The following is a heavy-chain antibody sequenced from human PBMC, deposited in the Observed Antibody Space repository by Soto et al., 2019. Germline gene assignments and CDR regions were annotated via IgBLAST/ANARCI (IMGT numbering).Heavy chain of an antibody. CDR2: ISASGVST. CDR1: GFIFNNYA. V-gene: IGHV3-23*01. CDR3: AKDRRLYDDCWSGYSRDLDY. Sequence: GGSLRLSCAASGFIFNNYAMNWVRQAPGEGLQWVAGISASGVSTYYADSVKGRFIISRDNSKNTLFLQMNSLRAEDTAVYYCAKDRRLYDDCWSGYSRDLDYWGQGTLVTVSS. J-gene: IGHJ4*02. D-gene: IGHD3-3*01.